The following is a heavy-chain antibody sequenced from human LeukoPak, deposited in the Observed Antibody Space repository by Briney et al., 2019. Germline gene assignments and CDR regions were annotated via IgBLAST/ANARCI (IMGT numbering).Heavy chain of an antibody. J-gene: IGHJ5*02. V-gene: IGHV3-33*01. D-gene: IGHD2-8*01. Sequence: PGGSLRPSCAASGFTFSSYGMHWVRQAPGKGLEWVAVIWYDGSYKYYADSVKGRFTISRENSYNTLYLQMNSLRAEDTAVYYCARDNGGYNSFHPWGQGALVTVSS. CDR1: GFTFSSYG. CDR3: ARDNGGYNSFHP. CDR2: IWYDGSYK.